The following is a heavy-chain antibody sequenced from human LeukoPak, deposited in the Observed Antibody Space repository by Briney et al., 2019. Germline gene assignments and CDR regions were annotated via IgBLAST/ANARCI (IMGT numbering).Heavy chain of an antibody. D-gene: IGHD6-13*01. J-gene: IGHJ4*02. Sequence: SETLSLTCTVSGGSISSYYWSWIRQPAGKGLEWIGRIYSTGSTSYNPSLKSRVIMSVDTSKNQSSLRLRSVTAEDTAVYYCARQIASAGTAGFDFWGQGALVTVSS. CDR1: GGSISSYY. CDR2: IYSTGST. CDR3: ARQIASAGTAGFDF. V-gene: IGHV4-4*07.